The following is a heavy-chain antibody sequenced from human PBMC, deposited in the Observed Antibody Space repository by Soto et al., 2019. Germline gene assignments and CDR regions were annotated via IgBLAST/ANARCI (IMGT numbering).Heavy chain of an antibody. CDR3: ARGQRFSDWFDP. CDR2: IYSSGST. Sequence: SETLSLTCTVTGGAISGYYWTWIRQSDGEGLEWIGRIYSSGSTNYNPSLKSRVTISLDTSMNYFSLRLSSVTAADAAVYYCARGQRFSDWFDPWGQGTLVTVSS. D-gene: IGHD3-3*01. J-gene: IGHJ5*02. V-gene: IGHV4-4*07. CDR1: GGAISGYY.